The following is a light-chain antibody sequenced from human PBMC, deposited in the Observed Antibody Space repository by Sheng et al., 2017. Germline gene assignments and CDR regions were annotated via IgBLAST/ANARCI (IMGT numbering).Light chain of an antibody. CDR3: QQRFNWPLT. Sequence: EIVLAQSPGTLSLSPGERATLSCRASQNIDSYLAWYQQKPGQAPRLLIHDASNRATGTPARFSGSGSGTDFTLTISSLEPEDFALYYCQQRFNWPLTFGGGTKMEIK. CDR2: DAS. CDR1: QNIDSY. V-gene: IGKV3-11*01. J-gene: IGKJ4*01.